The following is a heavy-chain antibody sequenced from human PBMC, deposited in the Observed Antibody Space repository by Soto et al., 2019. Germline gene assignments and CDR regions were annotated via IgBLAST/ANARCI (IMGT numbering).Heavy chain of an antibody. CDR3: ARETANRSASGRPLQPENLDS. CDR2: IIPLLGTT. Sequence: QVQLVQSGAEVKMPGSSVKVSCKTSGGIFITSGLSWVRQAPGQGLEWMGGIIPLLGTTNHAQKFQGRVTITADKSTSTVHLELSDLKFEDTATYYCARETANRSASGRPLQPENLDSWVQGTMVTVSS. CDR1: GGIFITSG. D-gene: IGHD3-10*01. V-gene: IGHV1-69*06. J-gene: IGHJ4*02.